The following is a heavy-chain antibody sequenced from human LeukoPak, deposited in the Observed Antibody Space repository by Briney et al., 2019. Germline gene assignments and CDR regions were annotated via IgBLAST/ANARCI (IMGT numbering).Heavy chain of an antibody. CDR1: GFTFSSYS. V-gene: IGHV3-21*01. D-gene: IGHD3-9*01. Sequence: GGSLRLSCAASGFTFSSYSMNWVRQAPRKGLEWVSSISSSSSYIYYADSVKGRFTISRDNAKNSLYLQMNSLRAEDTAVYYCARVDILTGLYYFDYWGQGTLVTVSS. CDR3: ARVDILTGLYYFDY. J-gene: IGHJ4*02. CDR2: ISSSSSYI.